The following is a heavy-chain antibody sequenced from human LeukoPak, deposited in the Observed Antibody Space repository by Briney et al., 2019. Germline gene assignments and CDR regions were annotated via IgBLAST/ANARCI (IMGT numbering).Heavy chain of an antibody. CDR1: GFTFGNYA. J-gene: IGHJ4*02. CDR2: ISGGGDNR. D-gene: IGHD3-3*01. Sequence: PGGSLRLSCAASGFTFGNYALSWVRQAPGKGLQWVSAISGGGDNRYYADSVKGRFTISRDNSKSALYLQMNSLRAEDTAVYYCVKAPYYDFWNGYYPVLDYWGQGNLVTVSS. CDR3: VKAPYYDFWNGYYPVLDY. V-gene: IGHV3-23*01.